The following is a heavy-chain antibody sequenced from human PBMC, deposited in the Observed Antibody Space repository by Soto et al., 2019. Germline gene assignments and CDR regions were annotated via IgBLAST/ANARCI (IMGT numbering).Heavy chain of an antibody. CDR1: GFTFNTHW. V-gene: IGHV3-7*01. D-gene: IGHD3-16*01. Sequence: PGWSLRLSCAASGFTFNTHWMSWVRQAPCKGLEWVAHTKPDGIEKYYVDSARGRFTISRDNARNSLYLQMNILRADDTALYYCVAWGNSTSNHWGQRNLVAVSS. CDR3: VAWGNSTSNH. CDR2: TKPDGIEK. J-gene: IGHJ4*02.